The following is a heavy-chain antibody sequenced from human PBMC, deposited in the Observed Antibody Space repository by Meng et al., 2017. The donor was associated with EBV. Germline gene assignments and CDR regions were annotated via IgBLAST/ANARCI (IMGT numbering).Heavy chain of an antibody. CDR2: IYHSGST. D-gene: IGHD3-22*01. V-gene: IGHV4-4*02. CDR1: GGSISSSNW. Sequence: QVQLPESGPGLVKPLGXXSPTCXVLGGSISSSNWWSWVRQPPGKGLEWIGEIYHSGSTNYNPSLKSRVTISVDKSKNQFSLKLSSVTAADTAVYYCARDRGGYYDSSGYYADGGQGTLVTVSS. CDR3: ARDRGGYYDSSGYYAD. J-gene: IGHJ4*02.